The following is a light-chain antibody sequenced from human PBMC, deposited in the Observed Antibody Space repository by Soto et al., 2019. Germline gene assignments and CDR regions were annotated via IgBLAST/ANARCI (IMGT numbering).Light chain of an antibody. V-gene: IGLV4-69*01. CDR2: LNSDGSH. CDR3: QTWGTGIHV. J-gene: IGLJ7*01. Sequence: QLVLSQSPSASASLGASVKLTCTLSSGHSSYAIAWHQQQPEKGPRYLMKLNSDGSHSKGDGIPDRFSGSSSGAERYLTISSLQPEDEADYYCQTWGTGIHVFGGGTQLTVL. CDR1: SGHSSYA.